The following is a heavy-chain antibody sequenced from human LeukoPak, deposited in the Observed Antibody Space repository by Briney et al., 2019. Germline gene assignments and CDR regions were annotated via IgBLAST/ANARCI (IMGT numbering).Heavy chain of an antibody. J-gene: IGHJ3*02. CDR1: GFTFSDYY. CDR3: ASGPSAIVGSGFEI. V-gene: IGHV3-11*01. CDR2: ISSSDSAI. Sequence: PGGSLRLSCAASGFTFSDYYMSWIRQAPGKGLEWVSYISSSDSAIYYTDSVKGRFTISRDNAKNSLYLQMNSLRAEDTAVYYCASGPSAIVGSGFEIWGQGTLVSVSS. D-gene: IGHD2-15*01.